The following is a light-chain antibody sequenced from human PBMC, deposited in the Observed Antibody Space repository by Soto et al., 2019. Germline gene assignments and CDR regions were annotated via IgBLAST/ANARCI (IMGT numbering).Light chain of an antibody. CDR1: QSVGTF. CDR3: QHRTSWPRT. Sequence: EVVLTQSPVTLSLSPGERATLSCRASQSVGTFLAWYHQKPGQAPRLIIYDTSNRATGIPARFSGTGSGTDFALTISSVEPEEFAVYFCQHRTSWPRTFGQGTKLDIK. V-gene: IGKV3-11*01. CDR2: DTS. J-gene: IGKJ2*01.